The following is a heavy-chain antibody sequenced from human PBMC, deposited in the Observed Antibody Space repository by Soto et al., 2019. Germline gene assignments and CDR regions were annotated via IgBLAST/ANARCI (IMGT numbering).Heavy chain of an antibody. J-gene: IGHJ4*02. CDR3: ASEGGGFSGLLLEYYCDS. CDR2: IKQDGSEK. CDR1: GFSFSRNW. V-gene: IGHV3-7*01. Sequence: EVQLVESGGGLVQPGGSLRLSCEGSGFSFSRNWLRWVRQAPGQGLEWVANIKQDGSEKSYVDSVKGRFIISRDNAKNSLYLQMNSLRAEDRAMYYCASEGGGFSGLLLEYYCDSLGQGTLVPVSS. D-gene: IGHD2-21*01.